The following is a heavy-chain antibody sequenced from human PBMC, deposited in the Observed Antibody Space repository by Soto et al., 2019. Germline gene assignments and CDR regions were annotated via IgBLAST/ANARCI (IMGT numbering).Heavy chain of an antibody. CDR2: ISFDGTKK. V-gene: IGHV3-30*18. J-gene: IGHJ5*02. CDR1: GFTFSSYG. Sequence: QVQLVASGGGVVQPGRSLRLSCAASGFTFSSYGIHWVRQAPGKGLEWVSVISFDGTKKYYADSVKGRFTISRDNSKNTLFIQMTSLRAEDTALYYSAKYSANGEHGDWFDPWGPGTLVTVSS. CDR3: AKYSANGEHGDWFDP. D-gene: IGHD4-17*01.